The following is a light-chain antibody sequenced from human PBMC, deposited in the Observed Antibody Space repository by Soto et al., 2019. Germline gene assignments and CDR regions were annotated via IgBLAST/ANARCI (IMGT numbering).Light chain of an antibody. CDR3: QQYNNWPSIT. CDR1: QSVSNN. Sequence: EIVMTQSPATLSVSPGERATLSCRASQSVSNNLAWYQQKPGQAPRLLIYGASTSATGIPGRFSGSGSGTEFTLTISSLQSEDFAVYYCQQYNNWPSITFGQGTRLEIK. J-gene: IGKJ5*01. CDR2: GAS. V-gene: IGKV3-15*01.